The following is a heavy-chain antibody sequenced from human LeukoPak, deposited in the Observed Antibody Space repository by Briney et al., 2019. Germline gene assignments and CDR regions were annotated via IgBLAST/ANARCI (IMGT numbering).Heavy chain of an antibody. J-gene: IGHJ4*02. CDR1: GFTFSSYG. CDR2: KRYDGSNK. CDR3: VQWLEYYFDY. V-gene: IGHV3-30*02. Sequence: GGSLRLSCAASGFTFSSYGMHWVRQAPGKGLEWVAFKRYDGSNKYYADSVKGRFTISRDNSKNTLYLQMNSLRAEDTAVYYCVQWLEYYFDYWGQGTLVTVSS. D-gene: IGHD6-19*01.